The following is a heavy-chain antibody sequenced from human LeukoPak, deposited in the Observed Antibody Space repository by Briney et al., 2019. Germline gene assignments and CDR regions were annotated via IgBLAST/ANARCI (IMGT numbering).Heavy chain of an antibody. V-gene: IGHV1-24*01. CDR3: ATGYDYVWGSYRPYFDY. J-gene: IGHJ4*02. Sequence: ASVKVSCKVSGYTLTELSMHWVRQAPGKGLEWMGGFDPEDGETIYAQKFQGRVTMTEDTSTDTAYMELSSLRSEDTAVYYCATGYDYVWGSYRPYFDYWGQGTLVNVSS. CDR1: GYTLTELS. CDR2: FDPEDGET. D-gene: IGHD3-16*02.